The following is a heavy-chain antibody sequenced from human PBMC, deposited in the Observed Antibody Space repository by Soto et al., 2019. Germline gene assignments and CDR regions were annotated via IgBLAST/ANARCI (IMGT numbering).Heavy chain of an antibody. V-gene: IGHV3-30*18. CDR3: AKDVGSGWDHYYYYGMDV. D-gene: IGHD6-19*01. CDR2: ISYDGSNK. Sequence: QVQLVESGGGVVQPGRSLRLSCAASGFTFSSYGMHWVRQAPGKGLEWVAVISYDGSNKYYADSVKGRFTISRDNSKNTLYLQMSILSAEDAAVYYCAKDVGSGWDHYYYYGMDVWGQGTTVTVSS. CDR1: GFTFSSYG. J-gene: IGHJ6*02.